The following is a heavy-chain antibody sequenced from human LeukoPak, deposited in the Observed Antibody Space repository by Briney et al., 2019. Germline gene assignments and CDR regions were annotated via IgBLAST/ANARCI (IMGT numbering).Heavy chain of an antibody. CDR2: INPSGGST. J-gene: IGHJ3*02. Sequence: VASVKVSCXASGYTFTSYYMHWVRQAPGQGLEWMGIINPSGGSTSYAQKFQGRVTMTRDTSTSTVYMELSSLRSEDTAVYYCARPYNWNLIPMVRGVTDNAFDIWGQGTMVTVSS. CDR3: ARPYNWNLIPMVRGVTDNAFDI. V-gene: IGHV1-46*01. D-gene: IGHD3-10*01. CDR1: GYTFTSYY.